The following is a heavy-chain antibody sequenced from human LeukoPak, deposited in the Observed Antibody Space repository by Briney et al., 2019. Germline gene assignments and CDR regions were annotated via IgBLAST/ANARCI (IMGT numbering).Heavy chain of an antibody. CDR2: ISYDGSNK. J-gene: IGHJ4*02. CDR1: GFTFSSYA. CDR3: AREVGATYFDY. Sequence: GGSLRLSCAASGFTFSSYAMHWVRQAAGKGLEWVAVISYDGSNKYYADSVKGRFTISRDNSKNTLYLQMNSLRAEDTAVYYCAREVGATYFDYWGQGTLVTVSS. V-gene: IGHV3-30*01. D-gene: IGHD1-26*01.